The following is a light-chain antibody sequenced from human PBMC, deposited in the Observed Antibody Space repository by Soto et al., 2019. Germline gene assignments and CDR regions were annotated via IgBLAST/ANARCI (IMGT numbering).Light chain of an antibody. Sequence: QAVLTQSPSASASLGASVKLTCTLSCGHSNYAIAWHQQQSEKGPRYLMKLNSDGSHSKGDGIPDRFSGSSSGAERYLTISSLQSEDEADYSCQTWGSGIVVFGGGTKLTVL. CDR2: LNSDGSH. CDR1: CGHSNYA. J-gene: IGLJ2*01. CDR3: QTWGSGIVV. V-gene: IGLV4-69*01.